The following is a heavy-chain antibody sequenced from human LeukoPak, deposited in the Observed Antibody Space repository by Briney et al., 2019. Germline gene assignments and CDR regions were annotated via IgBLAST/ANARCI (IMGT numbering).Heavy chain of an antibody. CDR1: GGSISSYY. J-gene: IGHJ3*02. D-gene: IGHD3-22*01. V-gene: IGHV4-59*08. CDR3: ARSYYYDSSGSKDAFDI. Sequence: SGTLSLTCTASGGSISSYYWSWIRQPPGKLLEWIGYIYYSGSTNYNPSLKSRVTISVDTSKNQFSLKLSSVTAADTAMYYCARSYYYDSSGSKDAFDIWGQGTMVTVSS. CDR2: IYYSGST.